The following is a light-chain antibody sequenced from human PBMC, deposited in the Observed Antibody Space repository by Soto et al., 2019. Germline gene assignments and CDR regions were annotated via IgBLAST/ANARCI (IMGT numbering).Light chain of an antibody. J-gene: IGLJ2*01. CDR1: SSNIGTNP. V-gene: IGLV1-44*01. CDR2: SNN. CDR3: AAWDGSLYGPV. Sequence: QSVLTQPPSASGTPGQRVTISCSGGSSNIGTNPVNWYQQLPGTAPKLLLYSNNERPSGVPDRFSGSKSGTSASLAISGLQSEEEAEYYCAAWDGSLYGPVFGGGTKVTVL.